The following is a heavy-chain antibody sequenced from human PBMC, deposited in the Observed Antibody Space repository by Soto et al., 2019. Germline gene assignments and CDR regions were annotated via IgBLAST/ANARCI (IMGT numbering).Heavy chain of an antibody. J-gene: IGHJ4*02. V-gene: IGHV4-4*02. Sequence: SETLSLTCAVSGGSVSSTNWWSWVRQSPGKGLEWIGDIYHIGSTNYNPSLKSRVTISVDTSKNQFSLKLSSVTAADTAVYYCARHDWAKPFDYWGQGTLVTVSS. CDR3: ARHDWAKPFDY. CDR1: GGSVSSTNW. D-gene: IGHD3-9*01. CDR2: IYHIGST.